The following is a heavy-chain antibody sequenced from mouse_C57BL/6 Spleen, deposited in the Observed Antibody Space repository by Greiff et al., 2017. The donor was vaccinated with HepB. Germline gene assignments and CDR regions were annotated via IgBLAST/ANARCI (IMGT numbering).Heavy chain of an antibody. CDR1: GFTFSSYG. CDR3: ARGEWDVAMDY. CDR2: ISSGGSYT. D-gene: IGHD4-1*01. J-gene: IGHJ4*01. V-gene: IGHV5-6*01. Sequence: EVKVVESGGDLVKPGGSLKLSCAASGFTFSSYGMSWVRQTPDKRLEWVATISSGGSYTYYPDSVKGRFTISRDNAKNTLYLQMGSLKSEDTAMCYCARGEWDVAMDYWGQGTSVTVSS.